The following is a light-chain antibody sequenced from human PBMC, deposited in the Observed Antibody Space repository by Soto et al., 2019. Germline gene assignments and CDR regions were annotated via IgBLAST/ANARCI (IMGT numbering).Light chain of an antibody. CDR3: QQYGSSPGYT. J-gene: IGKJ2*01. Sequence: DIQMTQSPSSLSASVGDRVTITCRASQSIANYLNWYHHRPGKAPKLLIYSASNLPSGVPSRFTGSGSGTDFTLTISSLQPEDFAVYYCQQYGSSPGYTFGQGTKLEIK. CDR1: QSIANY. CDR2: SAS. V-gene: IGKV1-39*01.